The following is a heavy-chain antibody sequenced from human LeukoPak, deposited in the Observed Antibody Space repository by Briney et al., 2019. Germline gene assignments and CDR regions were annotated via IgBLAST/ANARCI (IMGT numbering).Heavy chain of an antibody. CDR2: IYYSGST. CDR3: ARVMVTTVTKSQNFDY. V-gene: IGHV4-39*07. Sequence: SETLSLTCTVSGGSISSYYWSWIRQPPGKGLEWIGSIYYSGSTYYNPSLKSRVTISVDTSKNQFSLKLSSVTAADTAVYYCARVMVTTVTKSQNFDYWAREPWSPSPQ. D-gene: IGHD4-11*01. CDR1: GGSISSYY. J-gene: IGHJ4*02.